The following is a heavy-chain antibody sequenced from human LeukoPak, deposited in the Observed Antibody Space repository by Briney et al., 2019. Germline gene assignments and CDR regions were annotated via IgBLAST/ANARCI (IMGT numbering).Heavy chain of an antibody. CDR2: ISSGSSYI. V-gene: IGHV3-21*01. CDR1: GFTFSTYG. CDR3: ARGQQLVNA. Sequence: GGSLRLSCAASGFTFSTYGMNWVRQAPGKGLEWVSSISSGSSYIYYADSVQGRFTISRDNAKNSLYLQMNSLRAEDTAVYYCARGQQLVNAWGQGTLVTVSS. J-gene: IGHJ5*02. D-gene: IGHD6-6*01.